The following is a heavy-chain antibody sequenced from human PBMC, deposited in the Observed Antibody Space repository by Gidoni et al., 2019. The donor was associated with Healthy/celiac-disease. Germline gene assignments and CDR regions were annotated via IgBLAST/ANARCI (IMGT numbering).Heavy chain of an antibody. Sequence: QVQLQESGPGLVKPSQTLSLTCTVSGGSIRRGRYYWRWIRQPAGKGLEWIGRIYTSGSTNYNPSLKSRVTISVDTSKNQFSLKLSSVTAADTAVYYCARAGLGYCSGGSCYREDWFDPWGQGTLVTVSS. V-gene: IGHV4-61*02. CDR1: GGSIRRGRYY. CDR3: ARAGLGYCSGGSCYREDWFDP. J-gene: IGHJ5*02. CDR2: IYTSGST. D-gene: IGHD2-15*01.